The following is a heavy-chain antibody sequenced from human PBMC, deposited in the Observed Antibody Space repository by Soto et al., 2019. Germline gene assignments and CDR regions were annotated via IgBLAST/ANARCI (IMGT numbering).Heavy chain of an antibody. CDR3: ARGGGSSGV. J-gene: IGHJ4*02. V-gene: IGHV4-59*11. CDR2: INDSGST. Sequence: PSETLSLTCTVSGGSINSHYWSWIRQPPGKRLEWIGNINDSGSTNYNPSLKSRVTFSVDTSKNQLFLRLTSVTAADTAVYYCARGGGSSGVWGQGTLVTVS. CDR1: GGSINSHY. D-gene: IGHD3-22*01.